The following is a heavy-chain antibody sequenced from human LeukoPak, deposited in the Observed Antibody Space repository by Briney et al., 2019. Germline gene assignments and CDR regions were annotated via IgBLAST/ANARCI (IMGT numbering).Heavy chain of an antibody. Sequence: PSETLSLTCTVSGVSVTSYYWSWLRQPAGKGLEWIGRIYTSGSTSYNPSLRSRLTMSVDTSKNQFSLNLSSVTAADTAVYYCGRFTKDSSSSSGYYFDYWGQGTLVTVSS. CDR1: GVSVTSYY. V-gene: IGHV4-4*07. CDR2: IYTSGST. D-gene: IGHD6-13*01. CDR3: GRFTKDSSSSSGYYFDY. J-gene: IGHJ4*02.